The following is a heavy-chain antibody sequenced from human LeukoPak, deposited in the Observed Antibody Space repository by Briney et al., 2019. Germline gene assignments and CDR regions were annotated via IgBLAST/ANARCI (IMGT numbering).Heavy chain of an antibody. CDR2: LSGSGAST. J-gene: IGHJ3*02. CDR1: GLTFGSYA. CDR3: AKDAVRWFGEGPYAFDI. Sequence: PGGSLRLSCVASGLTFGSYAMSGVGQAPGKGREWVSALSGSGASTYYADSVKGRFTISRDNTKNTLFVQMNSLRAEDTAVYYCAKDAVRWFGEGPYAFDIWGQGTMVTVSS. D-gene: IGHD3-10*01. V-gene: IGHV3-23*01.